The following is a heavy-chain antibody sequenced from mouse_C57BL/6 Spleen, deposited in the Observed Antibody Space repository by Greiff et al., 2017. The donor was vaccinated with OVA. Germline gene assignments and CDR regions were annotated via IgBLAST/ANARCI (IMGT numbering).Heavy chain of an antibody. CDR1: GYAFPNYL. CDR2: INPGSGGT. Sequence: QVQLQQSGAELVRPGTSVKVSCKASGYAFPNYLIEWVKQRPGQGLEWIGVINPGSGGTNYNEKFKGKATLTADKSSSTAYMQLSSLTSEDSAVYFCARDYYGSSYPYYFDYWGQGTTLTVSS. CDR3: ARDYYGSSYPYYFDY. D-gene: IGHD1-1*01. J-gene: IGHJ2*01. V-gene: IGHV1-54*01.